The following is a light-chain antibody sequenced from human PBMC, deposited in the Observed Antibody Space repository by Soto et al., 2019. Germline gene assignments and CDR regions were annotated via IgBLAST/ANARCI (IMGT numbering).Light chain of an antibody. CDR2: STN. Sequence: QSVLTQPPSASGTPGRSVTISCSGSRSNIGSNTVTWYQQVPGTAPKLLIYSTNQRPSGVPDRFSASKSGTSASLTISGLQSEDEADYYCAAWDDSLSGWVIFGGGTKLTVL. CDR3: AAWDDSLSGWVI. V-gene: IGLV1-44*01. CDR1: RSNIGSNT. J-gene: IGLJ2*01.